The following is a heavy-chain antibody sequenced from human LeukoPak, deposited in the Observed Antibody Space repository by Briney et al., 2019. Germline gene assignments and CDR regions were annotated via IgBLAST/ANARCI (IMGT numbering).Heavy chain of an antibody. Sequence: PSETLSLTCTVSGGSISSYYWSWLRQPPGKGLEWIGYIYYSGSTNYNPSLKSRVTISVDTSKNQFSLKLSSVTAADTAVYYCVRVGGSYPYGMDVWGQGTTVTVSS. J-gene: IGHJ6*02. CDR3: VRVGGSYPYGMDV. CDR1: GGSISSYY. D-gene: IGHD6-6*01. CDR2: IYYSGST. V-gene: IGHV4-59*01.